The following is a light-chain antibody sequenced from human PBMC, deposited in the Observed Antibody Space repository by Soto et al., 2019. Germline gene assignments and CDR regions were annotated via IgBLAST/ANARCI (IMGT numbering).Light chain of an antibody. CDR2: DAS. Sequence: EIVLTQSPATLSLSPVERATLSCRASQSVSSYLAWYQQKPGQAPRLLIYDASNRATGIPARFSGSGSGTDFTLTISSLEPEDFAVYYCQQRSNWHQYTFGQGTKVDIK. J-gene: IGKJ2*01. CDR1: QSVSSY. CDR3: QQRSNWHQYT. V-gene: IGKV3-11*01.